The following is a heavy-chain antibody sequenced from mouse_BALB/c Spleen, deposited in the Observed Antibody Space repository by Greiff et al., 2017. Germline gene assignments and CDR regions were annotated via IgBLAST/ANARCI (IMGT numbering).Heavy chain of an antibody. V-gene: IGHV1-5*01. Sequence: EVQLQQSGTVLARPGASVKMSCKASGYSFTSYWMHWVKQRPGQGLEWIGAIYPGNSDTSYNQKFKGKAKLTAVTSASTAYMELSSLTNEDSAVYYCTRGYYGNFFDYWGQGTTLTVSS. CDR1: GYSFTSYW. D-gene: IGHD1-1*02. J-gene: IGHJ2*01. CDR3: TRGYYGNFFDY. CDR2: IYPGNSDT.